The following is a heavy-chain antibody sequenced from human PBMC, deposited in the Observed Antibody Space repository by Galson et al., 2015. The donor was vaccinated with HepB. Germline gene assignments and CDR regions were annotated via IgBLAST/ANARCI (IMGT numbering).Heavy chain of an antibody. Sequence: SVKVSCKASGGTSSSYTISWVRQAPGQGLEWMGRIIPVLGIANYAQKFQGRVTITADKSTSTAYMELSSLRSEDTAVYYCARAAAGPGFDYWGQGTLVTVSS. V-gene: IGHV1-69*02. D-gene: IGHD6-13*01. J-gene: IGHJ4*02. CDR1: GGTSSSYT. CDR2: IIPVLGIA. CDR3: ARAAAGPGFDY.